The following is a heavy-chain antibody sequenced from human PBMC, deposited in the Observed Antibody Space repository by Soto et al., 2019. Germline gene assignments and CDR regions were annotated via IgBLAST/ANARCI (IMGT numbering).Heavy chain of an antibody. Sequence: SETLSLTCAVCGGSFSGHSWTWIRQSPGKGLEWVGDINHSGRVNYSPSLKSRVTISLDTSKNQFSLTLSAVTAADTAMYYCSTRAYDTNGYYRFDPWGQGTLVTVSS. CDR3: STRAYDTNGYYRFDP. J-gene: IGHJ5*01. D-gene: IGHD3-22*01. CDR2: INHSGRV. CDR1: GGSFSGHS. V-gene: IGHV4-34*01.